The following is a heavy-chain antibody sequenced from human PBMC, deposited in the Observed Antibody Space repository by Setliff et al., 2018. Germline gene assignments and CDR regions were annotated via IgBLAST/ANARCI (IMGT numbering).Heavy chain of an antibody. CDR1: GYSISSGYI. V-gene: IGHV4-38-2*02. CDR3: ARDLGHGGDSDY. CDR2: IGHTGSI. J-gene: IGHJ4*02. D-gene: IGHD2-21*02. Sequence: LSLTCTVSGYSISSGYIWVWIRQPPGKGLEWVGNIGHTGSINYNPSLKSRLTISRDTSKNQVSLKLNSVTATDTAVYYCARDLGHGGDSDYWGQGILVTVSS.